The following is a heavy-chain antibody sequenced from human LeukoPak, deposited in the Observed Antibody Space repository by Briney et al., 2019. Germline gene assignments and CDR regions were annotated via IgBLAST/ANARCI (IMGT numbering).Heavy chain of an antibody. CDR3: ARDLAVVVPAAARGFDP. J-gene: IGHJ5*02. D-gene: IGHD2-2*01. Sequence: GGSLRLSCAASGFTFSSYWMSWVRQAPGKGLEWVANIKQDGSEKYYVDSVKGRFTISRDNAKNSLCLQMNSLRAEDTAVYYCARDLAVVVPAAARGFDPWGQGTLITVSS. CDR1: GFTFSSYW. V-gene: IGHV3-7*01. CDR2: IKQDGSEK.